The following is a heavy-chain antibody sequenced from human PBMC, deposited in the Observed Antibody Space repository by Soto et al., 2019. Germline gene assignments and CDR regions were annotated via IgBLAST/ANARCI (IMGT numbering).Heavy chain of an antibody. CDR3: ARDYYGSGSALYYYYGMDV. D-gene: IGHD3-10*01. Sequence: QVQLVESGGGVVQPGRSLRLSCAASGFTFSSYGMHWVRQAPGKGLEWVAVIWYDGSNKYYADSVKGRFTISRDNSKNTLYLQMNSLRAEDTAVYYCARDYYGSGSALYYYYGMDVWGQGTTVTVSS. CDR2: IWYDGSNK. CDR1: GFTFSSYG. V-gene: IGHV3-33*01. J-gene: IGHJ6*02.